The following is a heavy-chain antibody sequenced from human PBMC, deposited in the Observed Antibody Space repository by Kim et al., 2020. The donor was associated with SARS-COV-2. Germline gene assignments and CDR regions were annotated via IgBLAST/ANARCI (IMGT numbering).Heavy chain of an antibody. CDR3: ARLDSWTLVGATFDY. CDR2: IYPGDSET. V-gene: IGHV5-51*01. CDR1: GYSFTSYW. J-gene: IGHJ4*02. D-gene: IGHD1-26*01. Sequence: GESLKISCKVSGYSFTSYWIGWVRQMPGKGLEWMGIIYPGDSETRYSPSFQGQVTISADKSITTAYLQWSSLKASDSAMYYCARLDSWTLVGATFDYWGQGTLVTVSS.